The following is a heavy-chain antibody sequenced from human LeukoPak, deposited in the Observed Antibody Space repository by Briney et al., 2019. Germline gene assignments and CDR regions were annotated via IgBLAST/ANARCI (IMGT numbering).Heavy chain of an antibody. CDR2: IYYSGST. V-gene: IGHV4-59*08. D-gene: IGHD3-22*01. Sequence: SETLSLTCTVSGGSISSYYWSWIRQPPGKGLEWIGYIYYSGSTNYNPSLKSRVTISVDTSKNQFSLKLSSVTAADTAVYYCARLRYYYDSSGHSVFDYGGQGPLVTVSS. J-gene: IGHJ4*02. CDR3: ARLRYYYDSSGHSVFDY. CDR1: GGSISSYY.